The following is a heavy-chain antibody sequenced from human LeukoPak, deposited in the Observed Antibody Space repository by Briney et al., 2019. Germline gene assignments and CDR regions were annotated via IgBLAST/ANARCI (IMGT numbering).Heavy chain of an antibody. CDR2: ISAYNGST. Sequence: ASVKVSCKASGYTFTSYGISWVRQAPGQGLEWMGWISAYNGSTSYAQKFQGRVTMTRDTSTSTVYMELSSLRSEDTAVYYCARDGSDYYDSSGYYPRFDYWGQGTLVTVSS. D-gene: IGHD3-22*01. V-gene: IGHV1-18*01. J-gene: IGHJ4*02. CDR3: ARDGSDYYDSSGYYPRFDY. CDR1: GYTFTSYG.